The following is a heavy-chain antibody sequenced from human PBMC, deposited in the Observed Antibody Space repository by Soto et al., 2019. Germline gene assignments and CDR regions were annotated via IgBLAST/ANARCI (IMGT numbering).Heavy chain of an antibody. D-gene: IGHD3-9*01. CDR3: ASDILTGYYKNEWFAY. CDR2: INHSGST. Sequence: SETLSLTCAVYGGSFSGYYWSWIRQPPGKGLEWIGEINHSGSTNYNPSLKSRVTISVDTSKNQFSLKLSSVTAADTAVYYCASDILTGYYKNEWFAYWGQGTLVTVSS. J-gene: IGHJ4*02. V-gene: IGHV4-34*01. CDR1: GGSFSGYY.